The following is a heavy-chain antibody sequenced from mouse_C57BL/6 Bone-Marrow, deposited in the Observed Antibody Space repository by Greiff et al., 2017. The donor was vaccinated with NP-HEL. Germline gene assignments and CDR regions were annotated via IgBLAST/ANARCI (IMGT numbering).Heavy chain of an antibody. CDR3: APCYRNYNYFDY. CDR1: GYTFTSYW. Sequence: QVQLQQPGAELVKPGASVKMSCKASGYTFTSYWITWVKQRPGQGLEWIGDIYPGSGSTNYNEKFKSKATLTVDTSSSTAYMQLSSLTSEDSAVYYCAPCYRNYNYFDYWGQGTTLTVSS. CDR2: IYPGSGST. V-gene: IGHV1-55*01. J-gene: IGHJ2*01. D-gene: IGHD2-5*01.